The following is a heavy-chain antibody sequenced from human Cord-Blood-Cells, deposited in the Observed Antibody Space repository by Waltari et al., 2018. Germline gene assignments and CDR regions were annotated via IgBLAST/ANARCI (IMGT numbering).Heavy chain of an antibody. CDR2: SYYSGST. D-gene: IGHD6-6*01. CDR1: GGPISSGGYY. V-gene: IGHV4-31*03. Sequence: QVQLQESGPGLVKPSQPLSLTCTVSGGPISSGGYYWRWLRQPPGKGLEWIGYSYYSGSTYYNPSLKSRVTISVDTSKNQFSLKLSSGTAADTAVYYCARDRHSSSSPSLYNWFDPWGQGTLVTVSS. J-gene: IGHJ5*02. CDR3: ARDRHSSSSPSLYNWFDP.